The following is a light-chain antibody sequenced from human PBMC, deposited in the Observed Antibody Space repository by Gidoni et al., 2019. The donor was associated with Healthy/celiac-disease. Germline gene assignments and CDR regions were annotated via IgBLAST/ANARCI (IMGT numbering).Light chain of an antibody. CDR1: QRVSSN. CDR2: GAS. Sequence: EIVITPSPATLSVSPGERATLSCRASQRVSSNLAWYQQKPGQAPRLLIYGASTRATGIPARFSGSGSGTEFTLNISSLQSEDFEVYYCQQYNNWTYTFGQGTKLEIK. V-gene: IGKV3-15*01. CDR3: QQYNNWTYT. J-gene: IGKJ2*01.